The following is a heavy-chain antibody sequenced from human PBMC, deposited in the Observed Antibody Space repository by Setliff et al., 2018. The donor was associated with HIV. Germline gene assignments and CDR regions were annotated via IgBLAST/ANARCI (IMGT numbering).Heavy chain of an antibody. D-gene: IGHD1-26*01. CDR3: ARSKISGSNHETYGFDV. Sequence: SETLSLTCTVSGGSISSYYWSWIRQPAGKGLEWIGRIYTSGSTNYNPSLNSRVTISVDTSKNQFSVKLNSVTAADTAVYYCARSKISGSNHETYGFDVWGQGTTVTAP. CDR2: IYTSGST. CDR1: GGSISSYY. V-gene: IGHV4-4*07. J-gene: IGHJ6*02.